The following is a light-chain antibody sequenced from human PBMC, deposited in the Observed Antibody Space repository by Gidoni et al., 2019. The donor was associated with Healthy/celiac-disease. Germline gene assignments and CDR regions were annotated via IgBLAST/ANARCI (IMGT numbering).Light chain of an antibody. Sequence: SYEPLQLPSASVAPGQNASITCSGAQLGDKYACWYHQKPGQSPVLVISQDSQRPSGIPARFSCSNSGNTATLTISGTQAMDEADYYCQAWDSSIVVFGGGTKLTVL. J-gene: IGLJ2*01. CDR3: QAWDSSIVV. V-gene: IGLV3-1*01. CDR1: QLGDKY. CDR2: QDS.